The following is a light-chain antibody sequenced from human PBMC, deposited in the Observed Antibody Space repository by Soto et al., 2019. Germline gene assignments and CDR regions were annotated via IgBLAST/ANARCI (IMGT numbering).Light chain of an antibody. CDR2: DAC. J-gene: IGKJ2*01. CDR3: QLYNSYSIT. V-gene: IGKV1-5*01. Sequence: DIQMTQSPSTLSASVGDRVTITCRASQSISSWSAWYQQKPGKAPKLLIYDACSLESGVPSRFSGSGSGTEFTLTISSLQPDDFATYYCQLYNSYSITFGQGTKLEIK. CDR1: QSISSW.